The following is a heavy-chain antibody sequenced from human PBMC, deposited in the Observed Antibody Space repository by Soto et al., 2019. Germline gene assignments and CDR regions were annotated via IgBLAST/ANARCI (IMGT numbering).Heavy chain of an antibody. CDR3: ARSTFYDIFTADYSLFDY. V-gene: IGHV4-31*03. Sequence: QVQLQESGPGLVKSSQTLTLTCTVSGGSISSGSFYWSWLRQHPGKGLEGIGHISDSGSSYYNPYLECRVTISVDMSKNQFSLKLSAVSAADTAVYFCARSTFYDIFTADYSLFDYWGQGTLVTVSS. J-gene: IGHJ4*02. CDR1: GGSISSGSFY. D-gene: IGHD3-9*01. CDR2: ISDSGSS.